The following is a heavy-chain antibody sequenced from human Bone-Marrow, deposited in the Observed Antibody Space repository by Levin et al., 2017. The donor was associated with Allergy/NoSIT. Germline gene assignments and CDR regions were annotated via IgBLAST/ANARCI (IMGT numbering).Heavy chain of an antibody. CDR3: ARDHGDNRAFDI. D-gene: IGHD4-17*01. V-gene: IGHV4-30-4*01. J-gene: IGHJ3*02. CDR1: GGSISSGHYY. Sequence: SETLSLTCTVSGGSISSGHYYWTWIRQPPGKGLEWLGYISYSGSAYYNPSLKSRLTISVDTSKNQFSLKLSSVTAADTALFYCARDHGDNRAFDIWGQGTMVAVSS. CDR2: ISYSGSA.